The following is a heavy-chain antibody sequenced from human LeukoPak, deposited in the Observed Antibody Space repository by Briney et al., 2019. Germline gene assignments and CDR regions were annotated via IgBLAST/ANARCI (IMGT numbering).Heavy chain of an antibody. Sequence: PSETLSLTCTVSGGSISSYYWSWIRQPAGKGLEWIGRIYTSGSTNYNPSLKSRVTMSVDTSKNQFSLKLSSVTAADTAVYYCARDTPLEKTYILDRGKNAFDIWGQGTMVTVSS. CDR2: IYTSGST. J-gene: IGHJ3*02. CDR3: ARDTPLEKTYILDRGKNAFDI. D-gene: IGHD3-9*01. CDR1: GGSISSYY. V-gene: IGHV4-4*07.